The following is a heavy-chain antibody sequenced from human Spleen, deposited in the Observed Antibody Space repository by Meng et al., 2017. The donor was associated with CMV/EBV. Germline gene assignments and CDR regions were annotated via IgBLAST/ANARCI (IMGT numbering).Heavy chain of an antibody. Sequence: GGSLRLSCAASGFAFSSYAMNWVRQAPGKGLEWMGIIYPGDSDTRYSPSFQGQVTISADKSISTAYLQWSSLKASDTAMYYCARPPLSSDAFDIWGQGTMVTVSS. V-gene: IGHV5-51*01. D-gene: IGHD5/OR15-5a*01. J-gene: IGHJ3*02. CDR1: GFAFSSYA. CDR2: IYPGDSDT. CDR3: ARPPLSSDAFDI.